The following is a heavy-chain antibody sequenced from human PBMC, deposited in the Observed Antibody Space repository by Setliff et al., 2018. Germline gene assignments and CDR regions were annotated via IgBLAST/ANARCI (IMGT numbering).Heavy chain of an antibody. Sequence: SETLSLTCTVSGGSISSSSYYWGWIRQPPGKGLEWIGSIYYSGSTYYNPSLKSRVTISVDTSKNQFSLKLSSVTAADTAVYYCARREMYYNFWSGYYAYWGQGTLVTVS. J-gene: IGHJ4*02. D-gene: IGHD3-3*01. CDR3: ARREMYYNFWSGYYAY. V-gene: IGHV4-39*07. CDR1: GGSISSSSYY. CDR2: IYYSGST.